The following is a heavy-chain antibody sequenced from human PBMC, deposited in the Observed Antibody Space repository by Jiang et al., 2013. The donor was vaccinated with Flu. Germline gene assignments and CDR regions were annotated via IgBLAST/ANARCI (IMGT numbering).Heavy chain of an antibody. CDR3: ARDLADYGDYECGLDY. J-gene: IGHJ4*02. V-gene: IGHV1-46*01. D-gene: IGHD4-17*01. Sequence: SGGSTSYAQKFQGRVTMTRDTSTSTVYMELSSLRSEDTAVYYCARDLADYGDYECGLDYWGQGTLVTVSS. CDR2: SGGST.